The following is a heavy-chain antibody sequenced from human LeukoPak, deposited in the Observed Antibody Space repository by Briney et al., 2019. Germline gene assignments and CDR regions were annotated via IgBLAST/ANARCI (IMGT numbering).Heavy chain of an antibody. Sequence: ASVKVSGQASGYTFTGYYMHWVRQAPGQGLEWMGWINPNSGSTNYAQKFQGRVTMTRDTSISTAYMELSRLRSDDTAVYYCARWKELEEGFVPWGPGTLVTVSS. V-gene: IGHV1-2*02. CDR2: INPNSGST. D-gene: IGHD1-1*01. J-gene: IGHJ5*02. CDR3: ARWKELEEGFVP. CDR1: GYTFTGYY.